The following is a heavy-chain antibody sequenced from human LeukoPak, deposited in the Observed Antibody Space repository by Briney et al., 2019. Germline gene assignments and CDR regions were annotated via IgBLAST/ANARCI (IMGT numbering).Heavy chain of an antibody. CDR3: ARRYYDILTGYYNLDY. Sequence: ASVKVSCKASGYTFNSYNMHWVRQAPGQGLEWIGIINPSGGSTSYAQKFQGRVTMTRDTSTSTVYMELSSLRSEDTAVYYCARRYYDILTGYYNLDYWGQGTLVTVSS. J-gene: IGHJ4*02. D-gene: IGHD3-9*01. CDR1: GYTFNSYN. CDR2: INPSGGST. V-gene: IGHV1-46*02.